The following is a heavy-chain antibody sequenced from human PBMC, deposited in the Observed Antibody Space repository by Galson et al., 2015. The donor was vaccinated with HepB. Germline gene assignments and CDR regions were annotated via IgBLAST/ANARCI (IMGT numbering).Heavy chain of an antibody. J-gene: IGHJ4*02. Sequence: SLRLSCAASGFTFSSYAMHWVRQAPGKGLEWVAVISYDGSNKYYADSVKGRFTISRDNSKNTLYLQMNSLRAEDTAVYYCARDHGSGSYSLGYFDYWGQGTLVTVSS. CDR1: GFTFSSYA. CDR3: ARDHGSGSYSLGYFDY. D-gene: IGHD3-10*01. CDR2: ISYDGSNK. V-gene: IGHV3-30*04.